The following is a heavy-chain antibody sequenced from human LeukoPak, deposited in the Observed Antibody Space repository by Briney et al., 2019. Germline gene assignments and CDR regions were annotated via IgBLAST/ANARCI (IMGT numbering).Heavy chain of an antibody. Sequence: PGRSLRLSCAASGFTFSSYAMHWVRQAPGKGLEWVAVISYDGSNKYYADSVKGRFTISRDNSKNTLYLQMNSLRAEDTAVYYCARDWLDDTLQPLDYWGQGTLVTVSS. D-gene: IGHD6-19*01. CDR1: GFTFSSYA. J-gene: IGHJ4*02. V-gene: IGHV3-30-3*01. CDR3: ARDWLDDTLQPLDY. CDR2: ISYDGSNK.